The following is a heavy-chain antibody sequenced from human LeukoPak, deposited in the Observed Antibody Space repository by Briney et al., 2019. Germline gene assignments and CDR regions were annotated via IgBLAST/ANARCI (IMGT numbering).Heavy chain of an antibody. D-gene: IGHD2/OR15-2a*01. CDR3: ARNITSGYFDY. CDR1: GGSFIGTPHY. J-gene: IGHJ4*02. CDR2: VYYSGST. V-gene: IGHV4-39*01. Sequence: SETLSLTCSVSGGSFIGTPHYWAWIRQPPGQGLEWIGSVYYSGSTTYSPSLKSRVTISVERSQNQFSLRLTSVTGADTAVYYCARNITSGYFDYWGPGTPVTVSS.